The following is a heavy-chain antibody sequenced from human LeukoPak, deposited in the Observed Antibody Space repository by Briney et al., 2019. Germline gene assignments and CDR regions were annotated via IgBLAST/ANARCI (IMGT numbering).Heavy chain of an antibody. CDR3: ASFYGSGSYFDDY. CDR1: GGSISSYY. Sequence: SETLSLTCTVSGGSISSYYWSWIRQPPGKGLEWIGYIYYSGSTNYNPSLKSRVTISVDTSKNQFSLKLSSVTAADTAVYYCASFYGSGSYFDDYWGQGTLVTVSS. V-gene: IGHV4-59*01. J-gene: IGHJ4*02. D-gene: IGHD3-10*01. CDR2: IYYSGST.